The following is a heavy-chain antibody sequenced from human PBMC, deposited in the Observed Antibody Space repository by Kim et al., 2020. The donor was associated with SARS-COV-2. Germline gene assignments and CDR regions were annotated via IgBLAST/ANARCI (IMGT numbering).Heavy chain of an antibody. CDR2: IYDSGTT. CDR1: GGSINNVGYS. CDR3: ARGSYASGMDV. D-gene: IGHD3-16*01. J-gene: IGHJ6*02. Sequence: SETLSRTCAVSGGSINNVGYSWSWIRQLPGMGLEWIGYIYDSGTTYYSPSLKSRVTISLDRSRTQFFLNLNSVTAADTAVYDCARGSYASGMDVWGQGTAVTVSS. V-gene: IGHV4-30-2*01.